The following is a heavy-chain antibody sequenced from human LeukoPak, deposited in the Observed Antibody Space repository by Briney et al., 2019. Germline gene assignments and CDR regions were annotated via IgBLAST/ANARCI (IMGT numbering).Heavy chain of an antibody. CDR3: ASGARMDV. Sequence: GGSLRLSCAASGFTFSSSWMHWVRRAPGKGLVWVSRMSPDGSSTSYADSVKGRFTISRDNAKNTLYLQMNSLRDEDTAVYYCASGARMDVWGQGTKVTVSS. CDR1: GFTFSSSW. CDR2: MSPDGSST. D-gene: IGHD3-16*01. V-gene: IGHV3-74*01. J-gene: IGHJ6*02.